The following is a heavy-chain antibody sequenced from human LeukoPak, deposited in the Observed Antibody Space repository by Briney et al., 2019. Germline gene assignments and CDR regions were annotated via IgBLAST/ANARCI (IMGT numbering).Heavy chain of an antibody. D-gene: IGHD3-22*01. CDR2: ISWNSGSI. CDR1: GFTFDDYA. CDR3: AKDGPSYYDSSGAYFDY. V-gene: IGHV3-9*01. Sequence: PGRSLRLSCAASGFTFDDYAIHWVRQAPGKGLEWVSGISWNSGSIGYADSVKGRFTISRDNAKNSLYLQMNSLRAEDTALYYCAKDGPSYYDSSGAYFDYWGQGTLVTVS. J-gene: IGHJ4*02.